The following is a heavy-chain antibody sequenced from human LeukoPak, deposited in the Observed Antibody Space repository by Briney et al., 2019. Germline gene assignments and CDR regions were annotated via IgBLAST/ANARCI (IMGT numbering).Heavy chain of an antibody. V-gene: IGHV3-33*01. Sequence: PGGSLRLSCAASGFTFSSYAMHWVRQAPGKGLEWLAIIWYDGSNKYYADSVKGRFTISRDNSKNIVDLQMSSLRAEDTAVYYCARDHGSGTYYIKGTDCWGQGTLVTVSS. CDR1: GFTFSSYA. CDR3: ARDHGSGTYYIKGTDC. J-gene: IGHJ4*02. D-gene: IGHD3-10*01. CDR2: IWYDGSNK.